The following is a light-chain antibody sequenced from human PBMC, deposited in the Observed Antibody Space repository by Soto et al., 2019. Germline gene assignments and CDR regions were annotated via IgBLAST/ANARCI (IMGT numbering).Light chain of an antibody. CDR1: STNVGSYNF. J-gene: IGLJ2*01. CDR3: CSYAGSYTLI. V-gene: IGLV2-11*01. Sequence: QSALTQPRSVSGSPGQSVTISCTGTSTNVGSYNFVSWYQQHPGKAPKFVIYDVSRRPSGVPDRFSGSRSGNTASLTISGLQDEDEADYYCCSYAGSYTLIFGGGTQLTVL. CDR2: DVS.